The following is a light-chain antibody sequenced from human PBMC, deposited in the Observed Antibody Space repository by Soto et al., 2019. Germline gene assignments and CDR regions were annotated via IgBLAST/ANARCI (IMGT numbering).Light chain of an antibody. CDR2: LNSDGSH. CDR3: QTWGTGVV. CDR1: SGHSNYA. Sequence: QPVLTQSPSASASLGASVKLTGTLSSGHSNYAIAWHQQQPEKGPRYLMKLNSDGSHSKGDGIPDRFSGSSSGAERYLTISSLQSEDEADYYCQTWGTGVVFGGGTKLTVL. J-gene: IGLJ2*01. V-gene: IGLV4-69*01.